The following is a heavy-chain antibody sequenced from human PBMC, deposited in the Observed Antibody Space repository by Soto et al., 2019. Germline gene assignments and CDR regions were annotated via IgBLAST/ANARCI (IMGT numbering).Heavy chain of an antibody. J-gene: IGHJ4*02. CDR2: VFSVTAT. D-gene: IGHD3-22*01. V-gene: IGHV3-53*02. CDR3: SRDIVQHYDGPAYIS. Sequence: EAQLVETGGGLIQPGGSLRLSCAASGFSVSDNYISWVRQAPGKGLEWVSVVFSVTATYYADSVKGRFTMSRDPSKNTLYLQMNSLRAEDTAMYYCSRDIVQHYDGPAYISWGQGTLVTVSS. CDR1: GFSVSDNY.